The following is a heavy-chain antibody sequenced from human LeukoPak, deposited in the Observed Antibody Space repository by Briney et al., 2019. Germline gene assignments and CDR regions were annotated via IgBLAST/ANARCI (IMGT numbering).Heavy chain of an antibody. CDR1: GGSISSYY. D-gene: IGHD6-19*01. V-gene: IGHV4-59*01. CDR2: IYYSGST. CDR3: ARGYSSGQYYFEY. J-gene: IGHJ4*02. Sequence: SETLSLTCTVSGGSISSYYWSWIRQPPGKGLEWIGYIYYSGSTNYNPSLKSRVTTSVDTSNNQFSLKLSSVTAADTAVYYCARGYSSGQYYFEYWGQGTLVTVSS.